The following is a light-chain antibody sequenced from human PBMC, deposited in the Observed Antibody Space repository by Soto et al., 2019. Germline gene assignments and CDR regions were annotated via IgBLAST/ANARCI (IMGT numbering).Light chain of an antibody. J-gene: IGLJ3*02. CDR1: SSDVGGYNY. V-gene: IGLV2-14*01. CDR3: SSYTSRSTRV. Sequence: QSALTQPASVSGSPGQSITISCTGNSSDVGGYNYVSWYQQHPGKAPKLMIYEVSNRPSGVSNRFSGSKSGNTASLTISGLQAEDEADYYCSSYTSRSTRVFGGGTKLTVL. CDR2: EVS.